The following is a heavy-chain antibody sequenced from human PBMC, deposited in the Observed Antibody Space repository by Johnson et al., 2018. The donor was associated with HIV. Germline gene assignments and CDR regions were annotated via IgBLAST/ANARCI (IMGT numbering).Heavy chain of an antibody. CDR2: INWNGGST. J-gene: IGHJ3*02. CDR3: ARDRDYDFWSRDAFDI. Sequence: VQLVESGGGVVQPGRSLRLSCVASGFTFSSCGMHWVRQAPGKGLEWVSGINWNGGSTGYADSVKGRFTISRDNAKNSLYLQMNSRRAEDTALYYCARDRDYDFWSRDAFDIWGQGTMVTVSS. V-gene: IGHV3-20*04. CDR1: GFTFSSCG. D-gene: IGHD3-3*01.